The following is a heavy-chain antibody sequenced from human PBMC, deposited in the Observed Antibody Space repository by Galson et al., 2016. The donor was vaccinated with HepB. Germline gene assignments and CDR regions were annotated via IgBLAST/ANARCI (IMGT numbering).Heavy chain of an antibody. J-gene: IGHJ3*02. V-gene: IGHV4-61*01. Sequence: LSLTCTVSRGSVRSGSLHWNWIRQPPGKGLEWIGSVYYSGSTNYNPSLKSRVTISVDTSKNQFSLKLSSVTAADTAVYFCAREVSGDQEDAFDIWGQGTMVTVSS. CDR1: RGSVRSGSLH. CDR2: VYYSGST. D-gene: IGHD3-10*01. CDR3: AREVSGDQEDAFDI.